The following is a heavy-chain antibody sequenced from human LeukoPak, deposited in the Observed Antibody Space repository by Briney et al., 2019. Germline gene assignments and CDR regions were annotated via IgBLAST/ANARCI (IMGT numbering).Heavy chain of an antibody. CDR2: ISGGGGRT. CDR1: GFTFSNYV. J-gene: IGHJ4*02. CDR3: AKDSWRDQLPFSFDY. V-gene: IGHV3-23*01. D-gene: IGHD2-2*01. Sequence: PGGSLRLSRAASGFTFSNYVMSWVRQAPGEGLEWVSGISGGGGRTFYADSVKGRFTISRDNSKNTLYLQMNSLRAEDAALYYCAKDSWRDQLPFSFDYWGQGTLVTVSS.